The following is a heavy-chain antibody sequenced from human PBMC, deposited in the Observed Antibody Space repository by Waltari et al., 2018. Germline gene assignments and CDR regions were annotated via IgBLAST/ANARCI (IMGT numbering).Heavy chain of an antibody. D-gene: IGHD5-12*01. CDR2: IKHSGST. J-gene: IGHJ4*02. CDR3: ARVGGRWLQQNFDY. V-gene: IGHV4-34*01. Sequence: QVQLQQWGAGLLKPSETLSLTCAVYGGSFSGYYWSWIRQPPGKGLEWFGEIKHSGSTNYNPSLKSRVTISVDTSKNQFSLKLSSVTAADTAVYYCARVGGRWLQQNFDYWGQGTLVTVSS. CDR1: GGSFSGYY.